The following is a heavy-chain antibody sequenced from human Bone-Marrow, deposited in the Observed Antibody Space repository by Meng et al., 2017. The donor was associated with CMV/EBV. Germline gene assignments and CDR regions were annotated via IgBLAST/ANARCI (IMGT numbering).Heavy chain of an antibody. CDR1: GYTFTGYY. Sequence: ASVKVSCKASGYTFTGYYMHWVRQAPGQGLEWMGWINPNSGGTNYAQKFQGRVTMTRDTSISTAYMELSRLRSDDTAVYYCARGGGYRYGYSSGFDPWGQGDLVHLAS. D-gene: IGHD5-18*01. CDR3: ARGGGYRYGYSSGFDP. J-gene: IGHJ5*02. V-gene: IGHV1-2*02. CDR2: INPNSGGT.